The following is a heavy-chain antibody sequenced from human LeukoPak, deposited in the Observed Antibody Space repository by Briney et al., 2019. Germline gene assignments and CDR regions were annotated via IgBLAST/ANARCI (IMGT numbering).Heavy chain of an antibody. V-gene: IGHV5-51*01. D-gene: IGHD5-24*01. J-gene: IGHJ5*02. CDR1: GYRFTSYW. Sequence: GESLKISCKGSGYRFTSYWIGWVRQMPGKGLECMGIIYPGDSDTRYSPSFQGQATISADKSISAAYLQWSSLKASDTAMYYCARQRDGYKVWFDPWGQGTLVTVSS. CDR2: IYPGDSDT. CDR3: ARQRDGYKVWFDP.